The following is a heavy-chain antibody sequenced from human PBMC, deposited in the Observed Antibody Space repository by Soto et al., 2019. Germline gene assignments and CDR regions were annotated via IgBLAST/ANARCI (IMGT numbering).Heavy chain of an antibody. CDR2: IIPIFGTA. V-gene: IGHV1-69*01. CDR3: AREGSDCSGGSCYFLLQHNVRPESLNFDY. D-gene: IGHD2-15*01. CDR1: GGTFSSYA. J-gene: IGHJ4*02. Sequence: QVQLVQSGAEVKKPGSSVKVSCKASGGTFSSYAISWVRQAPGQGLEWMGGIIPIFGTANYAQKFQGRVTITADESTSTAYMELSSLRSEDTAVYYCAREGSDCSGGSCYFLLQHNVRPESLNFDYWGQGTLVTVSS.